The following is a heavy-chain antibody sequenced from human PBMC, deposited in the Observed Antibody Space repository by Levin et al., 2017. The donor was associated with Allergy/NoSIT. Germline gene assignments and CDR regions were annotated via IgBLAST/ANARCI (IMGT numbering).Heavy chain of an antibody. CDR3: ARGLYVSSYYSIGA. CDR1: GFTFSTYW. CDR2: IHTDGSDT. D-gene: IGHD3-10*01. Sequence: PGGSLRLSCAASGFTFSTYWMHWVRQAPGKGLVWVSRIHTDGSDTNYADSVKGRFTISRDSAKSTLYLQMSSLRAEDTAVYYWARGLYVSSYYSIGAWGQGTLGTVAS. V-gene: IGHV3-74*01. J-gene: IGHJ5*02.